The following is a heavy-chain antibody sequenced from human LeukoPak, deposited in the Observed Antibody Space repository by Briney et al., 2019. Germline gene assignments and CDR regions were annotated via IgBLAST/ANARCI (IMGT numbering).Heavy chain of an antibody. CDR1: GFTFNTYA. Sequence: GGSLRLSCAAAGFTFNTYAMTWVRQAPGRGLEWVSTVSGSGGRTYYADSVKGRFTISRDNSNNTLYLHMTRLRAEDTALYSCAKDGQVRGAIPNYSDSWGQATLVTVSS. V-gene: IGHV3-23*01. D-gene: IGHD3-10*01. CDR2: VSGSGGRT. J-gene: IGHJ4*02. CDR3: AKDGQVRGAIPNYSDS.